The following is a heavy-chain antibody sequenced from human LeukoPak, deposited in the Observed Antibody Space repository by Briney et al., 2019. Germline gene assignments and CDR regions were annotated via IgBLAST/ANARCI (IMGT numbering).Heavy chain of an antibody. J-gene: IGHJ4*02. CDR2: ISYDGSNK. CDR3: SRDGNNGGVVITSNFDY. V-gene: IGHV3-30*01. Sequence: GRALRLSCAPSGFTFSSYGMHRVRQAPGKGLEGVAVISYDGSNKYYADSARGGFTISRDNSKNTVYLQMYSRRAEDKAVYNFSRDGNNGGVVITSNFDYWGQGTLVTVSS. CDR1: GFTFSSYG. D-gene: IGHD3-3*01.